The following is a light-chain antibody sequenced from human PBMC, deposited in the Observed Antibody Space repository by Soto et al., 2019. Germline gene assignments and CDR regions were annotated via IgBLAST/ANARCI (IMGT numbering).Light chain of an antibody. V-gene: IGKV3-20*01. CDR1: QSVSSSY. CDR3: QQYGSSYT. Sequence: EIVLTQSPGTLSLSPGERATLSCRASQSVSSSYLAWYQQKPGQAPRLLIYGASSRATGIPDRFSGSGSGTDFPFTISRLEPEDFAVYYCQQYGSSYTFGQGTKLEIK. CDR2: GAS. J-gene: IGKJ2*01.